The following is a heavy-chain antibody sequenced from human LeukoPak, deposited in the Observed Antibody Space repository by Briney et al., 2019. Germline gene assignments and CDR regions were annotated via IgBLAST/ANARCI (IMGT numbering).Heavy chain of an antibody. J-gene: IGHJ3*02. CDR2: ISGSGGST. D-gene: IGHD6-19*01. CDR3: ARDPGYTWLGVHI. V-gene: IGHV3-23*01. CDR1: GFTFSSYA. Sequence: PGGPLRLSCAASGFTFSSYAMSWVRQAPGKGLEWVSAISGSGGSTYYADSVKGRFTISRDNSKNTLYLQMNSLRAEDTAVYYCARDPGYTWLGVHIWGQGTMVTVSS.